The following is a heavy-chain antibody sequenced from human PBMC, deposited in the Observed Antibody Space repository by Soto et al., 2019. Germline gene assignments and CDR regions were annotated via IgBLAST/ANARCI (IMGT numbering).Heavy chain of an antibody. D-gene: IGHD5-12*01. CDR3: ARGGGYSGYVWSLDY. Sequence: PSETLSLTCTVSGGSISSSSYYWGWIRQPPGKGLEWIGSIYYSGSTYYNPSLKSRVTISVDTSKNQFSLKLSSVTAADTAVYYCARGGGYSGYVWSLDYWGQGTLVTVSS. CDR2: IYYSGST. J-gene: IGHJ4*02. CDR1: GGSISSSSYY. V-gene: IGHV4-39*01.